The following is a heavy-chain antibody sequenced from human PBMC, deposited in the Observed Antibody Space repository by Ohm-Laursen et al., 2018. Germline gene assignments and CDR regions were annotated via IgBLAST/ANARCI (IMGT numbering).Heavy chain of an antibody. V-gene: IGHV3-23*01. CDR1: GFTFDDYA. J-gene: IGHJ6*02. CDR3: AKNSSGYYYGMDV. D-gene: IGHD6-19*01. Sequence: SLRLSCAASGFTFDDYAMHWVRQAPGKGLEWVSAISGSGGSTYYADSVKGRFTISRDNSKNTLYLQMNSLRAEDTAVYYCAKNSSGYYYGMDVWGQGTTVTVSS. CDR2: ISGSGGST.